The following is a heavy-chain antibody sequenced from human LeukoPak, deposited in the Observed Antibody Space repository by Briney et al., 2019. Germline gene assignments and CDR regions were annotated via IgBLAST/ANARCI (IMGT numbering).Heavy chain of an antibody. J-gene: IGHJ4*02. CDR2: ISSSGSTI. D-gene: IGHD3-10*01. Sequence: GGSLRLSCAASGFTFSSYEMNWVRQAPGKGLEWVSYISSSGSTIYYADSVKGRFTISRDNAKNSLYLQMNSLRAEDTAVYYCARDGKGRNRIGYYFDYWGQGTLVTVSS. CDR3: ARDGKGRNRIGYYFDY. CDR1: GFTFSSYE. V-gene: IGHV3-48*03.